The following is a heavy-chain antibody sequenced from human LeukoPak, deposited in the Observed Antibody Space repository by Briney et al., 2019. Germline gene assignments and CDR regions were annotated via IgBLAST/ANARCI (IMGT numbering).Heavy chain of an antibody. CDR3: ARDRQGYDVFDI. CDR1: GFTFSSYG. D-gene: IGHD5-18*01. V-gene: IGHV3-74*01. J-gene: IGHJ3*02. CDR2: INSEGSST. Sequence: GGSLRLSCAASGFTFSSYGMHWVRQAPGKGLVWVSRINSEGSSTNYADSVKGRFTSSRDNAKNTLHLQMNSLRAEDTAMYYCARDRQGYDVFDIWGQGTMVTVSS.